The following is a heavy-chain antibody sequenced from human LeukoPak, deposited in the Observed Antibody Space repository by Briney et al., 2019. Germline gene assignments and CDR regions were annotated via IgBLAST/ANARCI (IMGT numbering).Heavy chain of an antibody. CDR3: ARVHYGDSRFDP. CDR2: MNPNSGNT. D-gene: IGHD4-17*01. V-gene: IGHV1-8*01. J-gene: IGHJ5*02. Sequence: GASVKVSCKASGYTLTSYDIHWVRQATGQGLERLGWMNPNSGNTGYTQKFQGRVTMTRNTSISTAYMELSSLRSEDTAVYYCARVHYGDSRFDPWGQGTLVTVSS. CDR1: GYTLTSYD.